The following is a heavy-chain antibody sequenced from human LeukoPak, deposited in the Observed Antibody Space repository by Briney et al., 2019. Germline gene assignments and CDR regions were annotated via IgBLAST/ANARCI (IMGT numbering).Heavy chain of an antibody. CDR1: GYTFTSYA. V-gene: IGHV1-2*02. D-gene: IGHD2-21*01. CDR3: GRDDITVEIAH. Sequence: GASVKVSCKASGYTFTSYAMNWVRQAPGQGLEWMGWIHPNTGGTYYAQKFQGRVTLTMDTSTRTAYMELNGLTFDDTAVYYCGRDDITVEIAHWGQGTLVTVSS. J-gene: IGHJ4*01. CDR2: IHPNTGGT.